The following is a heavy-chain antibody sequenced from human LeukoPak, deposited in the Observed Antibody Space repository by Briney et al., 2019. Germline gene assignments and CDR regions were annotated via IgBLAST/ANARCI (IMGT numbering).Heavy chain of an antibody. CDR2: INPNSGGT. Sequence: ASVTVSCKDSGYTFTVYYMHWVRQAPGQGLEWMGWINPNSGGTNYAQKFQGRVTMTRDTSISTAYMELSRLRSDDTAVYYCARADIVVVPAASDWGQGTLVTVSS. CDR1: GYTFTVYY. J-gene: IGHJ4*02. V-gene: IGHV1-2*02. D-gene: IGHD2-2*01. CDR3: ARADIVVVPAASD.